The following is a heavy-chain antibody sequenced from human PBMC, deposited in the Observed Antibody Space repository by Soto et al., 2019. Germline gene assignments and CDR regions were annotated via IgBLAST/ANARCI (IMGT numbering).Heavy chain of an antibody. Sequence: SETLSLTCTVSGGSISSSSYYWGWIRQPPGKGLEWIGSIYCSGSTYYNPSLKSRVTISVDTSKNQFSLKLSSVTAADTAVYYCARLNWNEQWLEIGIDYWGQGTLVTVSS. J-gene: IGHJ4*02. CDR1: GGSISSSSYY. CDR3: ARLNWNEQWLEIGIDY. D-gene: IGHD6-19*01. V-gene: IGHV4-39*01. CDR2: IYCSGST.